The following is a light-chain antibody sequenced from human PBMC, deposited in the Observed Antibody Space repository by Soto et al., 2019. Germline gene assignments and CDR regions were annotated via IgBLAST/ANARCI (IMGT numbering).Light chain of an antibody. CDR3: CSYAGSYTYV. CDR2: DVS. CDR1: SSDVGGYNH. J-gene: IGLJ1*01. Sequence: LTQPRSVSGSPGQSVTISCTGTSSDVGGYNHVSWYQQHPGKVPKLMIYDVSKRPSGVPDRFSGSKSGNTASLTISGLQAEDEADYYCCSYAGSYTYVFGTGTKVTVL. V-gene: IGLV2-11*01.